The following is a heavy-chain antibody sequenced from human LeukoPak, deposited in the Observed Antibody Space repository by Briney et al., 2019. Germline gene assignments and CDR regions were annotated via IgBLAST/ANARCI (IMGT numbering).Heavy chain of an antibody. CDR3: ARALDYSNYLFNWFDP. Sequence: EASEKVSCKASGYTFTSYDINWVRQATGQGLEWMGGIIPIFGTANYAQKFQGRVTITTDESTSTAYMELSSLRSEDTAVYYCARALDYSNYLFNWFDPWGQGTLVTVSS. D-gene: IGHD4-11*01. V-gene: IGHV1-69*05. J-gene: IGHJ5*02. CDR1: GYTFTSYD. CDR2: IIPIFGTA.